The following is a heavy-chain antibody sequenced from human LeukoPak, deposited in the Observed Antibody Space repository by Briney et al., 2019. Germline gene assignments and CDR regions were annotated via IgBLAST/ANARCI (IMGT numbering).Heavy chain of an antibody. CDR2: IYYTGNT. Sequence: SETLSLTCTVSGDSITNYFWSWIRQPPGKGLEWIGYIYYTGNTNYKPSLKSRVTISVDTSTNQFSLRLRSVTAADTAVYYCARGRVAYSAYYFDYWGRGTLVTVTS. D-gene: IGHD2-15*01. V-gene: IGHV4-59*01. CDR3: ARGRVAYSAYYFDY. CDR1: GDSITNYF. J-gene: IGHJ4*02.